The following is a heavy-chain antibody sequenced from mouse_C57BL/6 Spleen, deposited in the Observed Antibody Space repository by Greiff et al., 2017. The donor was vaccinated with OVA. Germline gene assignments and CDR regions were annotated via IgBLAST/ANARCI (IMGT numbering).Heavy chain of an antibody. Sequence: VQLKESGPGLVAPSQSLSITCTVSGFSFTSYGVHWVRQPPGKGLEWLVVIWSDGSTTYNSALKSRLSISKDNSKSQVFLKMNSLQTDDTAMYYCARQTVVAYYAMDYWGQGTSVTVSS. V-gene: IGHV2-6-1*01. CDR1: GFSFTSYG. J-gene: IGHJ4*01. CDR3: ARQTVVAYYAMDY. CDR2: IWSDGST. D-gene: IGHD1-1*01.